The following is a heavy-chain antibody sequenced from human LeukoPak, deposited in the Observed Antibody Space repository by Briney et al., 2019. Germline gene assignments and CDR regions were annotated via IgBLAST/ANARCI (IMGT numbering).Heavy chain of an antibody. V-gene: IGHV1-18*01. CDR3: ARASTVTLDRDY. Sequence: ASVKVSCKASGYTFTSYDINWVRQATGQGLEWMGWISAYNGNTNYAQKLQGRVTMTTDTSTSTAYMELRSLRSDDTAVYYCARASTVTLDRDYWGQGTLVTVSS. J-gene: IGHJ4*02. CDR1: GYTFTSYD. D-gene: IGHD4-17*01. CDR2: ISAYNGNT.